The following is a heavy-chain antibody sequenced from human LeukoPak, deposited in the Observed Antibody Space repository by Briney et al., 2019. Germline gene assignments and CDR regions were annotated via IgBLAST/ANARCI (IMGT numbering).Heavy chain of an antibody. CDR2: INPNSGGT. D-gene: IGHD5-18*01. Sequence: ASVKVSCKASGYTFTGYYMHWVRQAPGQGLEWMGWINPNSGGTNYAQKFQGRVTMTRDTSISTAYMELSRLRSDDTAVYYCARGGSAYSYGLNWFDPWGQGTLVTVSS. J-gene: IGHJ5*02. CDR3: ARGGSAYSYGLNWFDP. V-gene: IGHV1-2*02. CDR1: GYTFTGYY.